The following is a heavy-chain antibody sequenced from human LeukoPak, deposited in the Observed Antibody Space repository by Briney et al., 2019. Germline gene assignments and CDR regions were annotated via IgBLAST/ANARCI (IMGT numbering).Heavy chain of an antibody. Sequence: ASVKVSCKASGYTFTSYGISWVRQAPGQGLEWMGWISAYNGNANYAQKLQGRVTMTTDTSTSTAYMELRSLRSDDTAVYYCARAWYNWNDGFHRWFDPWGQGTLVTVSS. CDR2: ISAYNGNA. J-gene: IGHJ5*02. V-gene: IGHV1-18*01. CDR1: GYTFTSYG. CDR3: ARAWYNWNDGFHRWFDP. D-gene: IGHD1-1*01.